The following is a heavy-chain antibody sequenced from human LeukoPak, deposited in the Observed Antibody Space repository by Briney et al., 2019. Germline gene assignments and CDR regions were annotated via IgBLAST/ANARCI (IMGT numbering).Heavy chain of an antibody. D-gene: IGHD2-2*01. Sequence: PGGSLRLSCAASGFTFSSYSMNWVRQAPGKGLEWVSSISSSSSYIYYADSVKGRFTISRDNAKNSLYLQMNSLRAEDTAVYYCARDRRDCSSTSCRDYWGQGTLVTVSS. CDR1: GFTFSSYS. CDR3: ARDRRDCSSTSCRDY. CDR2: ISSSSSYI. J-gene: IGHJ4*02. V-gene: IGHV3-21*01.